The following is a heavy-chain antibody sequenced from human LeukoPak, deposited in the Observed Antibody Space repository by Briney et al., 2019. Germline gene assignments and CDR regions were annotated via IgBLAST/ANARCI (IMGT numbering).Heavy chain of an antibody. CDR3: ASPIYSSSWYSGMDV. V-gene: IGHV3-23*01. CDR1: GFTFSRDA. Sequence: GGSLRLSCAASGFTFSRDAMGGVRQAPGRGLEWVSVISGSGDSTYYADSVKGRFTISRDNSKNTLYLQMNSLRAEDTAVYDCASPIYSSSWYSGMDVWGKGTTVTVSS. D-gene: IGHD6-13*01. J-gene: IGHJ6*04. CDR2: ISGSGDST.